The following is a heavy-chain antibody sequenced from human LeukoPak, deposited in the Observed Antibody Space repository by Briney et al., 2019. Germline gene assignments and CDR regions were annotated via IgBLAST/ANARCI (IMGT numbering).Heavy chain of an antibody. V-gene: IGHV3-15*01. Sequence: GGSLRLSCAASGFSFNDYAMSWVRQAPGKGLEWVGRIKRTTDGGTTDYAAPVKGRFTISRDDSENTLYLQMNGLKTEDTAVYYCTTDGIQISRWLQYYWGQGTLVTVSS. CDR1: GFSFNDYA. CDR3: TTDGIQISRWLQYY. D-gene: IGHD5-24*01. J-gene: IGHJ4*02. CDR2: IKRTTDGGTT.